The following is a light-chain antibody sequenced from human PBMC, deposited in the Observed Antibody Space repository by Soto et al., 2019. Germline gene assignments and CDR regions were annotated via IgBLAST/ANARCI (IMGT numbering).Light chain of an antibody. J-gene: IGKJ1*01. CDR1: QSVSSNY. CDR2: GAS. Sequence: ETVLTQSPGTLSLSPGERATLSCRASQSVSSNYLAWYQHIPGQAPRLLIYGASTRATGIPDRFSGSGSGTDFTLTISILEPEDSAVYYCQQFDRSLPSWTFGQGTKAE. V-gene: IGKV3-20*01. CDR3: QQFDRSLPSWT.